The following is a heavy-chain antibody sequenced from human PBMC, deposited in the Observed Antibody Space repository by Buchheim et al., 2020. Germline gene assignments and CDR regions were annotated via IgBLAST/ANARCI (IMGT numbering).Heavy chain of an antibody. CDR3: AKDRSGEYFYGMDV. V-gene: IGHV3-30*18. J-gene: IGHJ6*02. CDR2: ISYDGSNK. Sequence: QVQVVESGGGVVQPGRSLRLSCAASGFTFNSYAMHWVRQAPGKGLEWVAFISYDGSNKRYADSVKGRFTISRDNSKNTLYLQMNSLRAEDTAVYHCAKDRSGEYFYGMDVWGQGTT. D-gene: IGHD3-10*01. CDR1: GFTFNSYA.